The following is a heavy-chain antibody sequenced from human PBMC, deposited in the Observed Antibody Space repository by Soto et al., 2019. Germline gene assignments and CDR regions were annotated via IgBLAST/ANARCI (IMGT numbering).Heavy chain of an antibody. CDR2: IYYSGST. CDR3: ARMFQGFFDY. J-gene: IGHJ4*02. CDR1: GGSISSYY. Sequence: PSETLSLTRTVSGGSISSYYWSWIRQPPGKGLEWIGYIYYSGSTNYNPSLKSRVTISVDTSKNQFSLKLSSVTAADTAVYYCARMFQGFFDYWGQGTLVTVSS. V-gene: IGHV4-59*01. D-gene: IGHD3-10*02.